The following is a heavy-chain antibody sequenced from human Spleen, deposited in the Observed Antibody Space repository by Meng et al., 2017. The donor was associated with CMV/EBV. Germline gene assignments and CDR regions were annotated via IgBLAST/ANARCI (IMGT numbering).Heavy chain of an antibody. CDR1: GFTFSKHW. Sequence: GESLKISCTASGFTFSKHWVHWVRQAPGKGLVWVSRISSDGGITAYADSVKGRFTISRDNAKNTVYLQMNSLRAEDTAVYHCARGSYENSDYHLLIDYWGQGTLVTVSS. CDR3: ARGSYENSDYHLLIDY. J-gene: IGHJ4*02. D-gene: IGHD3-22*01. V-gene: IGHV3-74*01. CDR2: ISSDGGIT.